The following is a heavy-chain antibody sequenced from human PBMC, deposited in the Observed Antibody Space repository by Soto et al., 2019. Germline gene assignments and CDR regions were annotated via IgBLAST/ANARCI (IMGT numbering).Heavy chain of an antibody. CDR3: TRGGSLYWYFDL. CDR1: GYTFTSYA. Sequence: QVQLVQSGAEVKKPGASVKVSCKASGYTFTSYAMHWVRQAPGQRLEWMGWINAGNGNTKYSQKFQGRVTITRDTSASTPYMALSSLTSEDTAVYYCTRGGSLYWYFDLWGRGTLVTVSS. V-gene: IGHV1-3*01. J-gene: IGHJ2*01. D-gene: IGHD1-26*01. CDR2: INAGNGNT.